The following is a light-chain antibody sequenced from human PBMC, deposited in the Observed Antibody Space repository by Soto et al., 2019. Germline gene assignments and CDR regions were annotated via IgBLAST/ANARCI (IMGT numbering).Light chain of an antibody. CDR2: GAS. Sequence: EIVMTQSPATLSVSPGERATLSCRASQSVSSNLAWYQQKPGQAPRLLIYGASTRATGIPARFSGSGSGTEFTLTISSLQSEDFAVYYCQQHINWPLTFGGGTKVDIK. V-gene: IGKV3-15*01. J-gene: IGKJ4*01. CDR1: QSVSSN. CDR3: QQHINWPLT.